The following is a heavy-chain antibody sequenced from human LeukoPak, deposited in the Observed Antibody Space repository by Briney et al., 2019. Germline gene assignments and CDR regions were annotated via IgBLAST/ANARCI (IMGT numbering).Heavy chain of an antibody. V-gene: IGHV1-18*01. Sequence: ASVKVSCKASGYTFTNYGITWVRQAPGQGLEWMGWISPYKGNTNYAQKVQGRVTLTTDTSTNTVYMELRSLRSDDTAVYFCATEGGWGPTDYGDNVYWGQGTLVTASS. CDR2: ISPYKGNT. CDR3: ATEGGWGPTDYGDNVY. D-gene: IGHD4-17*01. J-gene: IGHJ4*02. CDR1: GYTFTNYG.